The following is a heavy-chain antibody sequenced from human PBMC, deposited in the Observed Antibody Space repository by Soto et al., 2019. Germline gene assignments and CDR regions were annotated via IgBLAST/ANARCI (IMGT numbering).Heavy chain of an antibody. D-gene: IGHD2-2*01. CDR1: GFTFSSYS. CDR2: ISSSSSTI. J-gene: IGHJ3*02. V-gene: IGHV3-48*01. Sequence: EVQLVESGGGLEQPGGSLRLSCAASGFTFSSYSMNWVRQAPGKGLEWISYISSSSSTIFYADSVKGRFTISRDNAKNSLYLQMNSLRAEDTAVYYCARPSGSSSSTSCKGGDAFDIWGQGTMVTVSS. CDR3: ARPSGSSSSTSCKGGDAFDI.